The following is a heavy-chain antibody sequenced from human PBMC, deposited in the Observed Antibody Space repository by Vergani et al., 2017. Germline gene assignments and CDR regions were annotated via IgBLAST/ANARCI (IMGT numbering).Heavy chain of an antibody. CDR3: ARGGRDYYGSGSYYNFVY. CDR1: GFTFDDYG. J-gene: IGHJ4*02. V-gene: IGHV3-20*04. Sequence: EVQLVESGGGVVRPGGSLRLSCAASGFTFDDYGMSWVRQAPGKGLEWVSGINWNGGSTGYADSVKGRFTISRDNAKNSLYLQMNSLRAEDTALYYCARGGRDYYGSGSYYNFVYWGQGTLVTVSS. D-gene: IGHD3-10*01. CDR2: INWNGGST.